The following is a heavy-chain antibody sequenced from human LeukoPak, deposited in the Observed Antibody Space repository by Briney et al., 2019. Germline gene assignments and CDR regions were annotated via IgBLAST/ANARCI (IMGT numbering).Heavy chain of an antibody. D-gene: IGHD3-22*01. J-gene: IGHJ4*02. Sequence: GRSLRLSCAASRFTFSSYAMHWVRQAPGKGLEWVAVISYDGSNKYYADSVKGRFTISRDNSKNTLYLQMNSLRAEDTAVYYCARGIVVVMGGFDYWGQGTLVTVSS. V-gene: IGHV3-30-3*01. CDR2: ISYDGSNK. CDR1: RFTFSSYA. CDR3: ARGIVVVMGGFDY.